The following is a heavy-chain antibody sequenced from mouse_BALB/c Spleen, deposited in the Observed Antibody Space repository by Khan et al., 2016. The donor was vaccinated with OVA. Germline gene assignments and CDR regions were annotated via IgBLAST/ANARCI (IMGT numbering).Heavy chain of an antibody. J-gene: IGHJ2*01. D-gene: IGHD1-1*01. CDR3: ARIYGSDFDY. CDR2: INPHIGET. V-gene: IGHV1-20*02. CDR1: GYSFTGYF. Sequence: EVELVESGPELVKPGASVKISCKASGYSFTGYFMNWVMQSHGKSLEWIGRINPHIGETFYNQKFKGKATLTVDESSSTALLELRSLASEDSAVYCCARIYGSDFDYWGQGTTLTVSS.